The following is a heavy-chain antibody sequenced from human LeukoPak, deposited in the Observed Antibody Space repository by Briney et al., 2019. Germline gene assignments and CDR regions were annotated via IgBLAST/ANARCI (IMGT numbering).Heavy chain of an antibody. CDR1: GGSIINSPYY. CDR2: IYYSGNT. J-gene: IGHJ4*02. V-gene: IGHV4-39*02. D-gene: IGHD1-26*01. Sequence: PSETLSLTCTVSGGSIINSPYYWGWVPQPRGKGLEWIGSIYYSGNTYYYPSLKSRVTISVDTSKNQFSLQLSSVTAADTAVYYCARDFLGAGTVAATSGYWGQGTLVTVSS. CDR3: ARDFLGAGTVAATSGY.